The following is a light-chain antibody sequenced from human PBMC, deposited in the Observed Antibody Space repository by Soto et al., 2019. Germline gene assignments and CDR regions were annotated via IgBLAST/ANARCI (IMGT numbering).Light chain of an antibody. CDR2: EVT. CDR3: SSYTGGNPSYV. J-gene: IGLJ1*01. CDR1: SSDVGGYDY. V-gene: IGLV2-8*01. Sequence: QSALTQPPSASGSPGQSVTISCTGTSSDVGGYDYVSWYQQNPGKAPKLMISEVTIRPSGVSDRFSGSKSGNTASLTVSGLQAEDEADYYCSSYTGGNPSYVFGTGTKLTVL.